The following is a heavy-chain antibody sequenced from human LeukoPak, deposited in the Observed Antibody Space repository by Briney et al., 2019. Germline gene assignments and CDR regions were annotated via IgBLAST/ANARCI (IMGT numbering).Heavy chain of an antibody. D-gene: IGHD3-22*01. CDR1: GFTFSSYG. Sequence: PGGSLRLSCAASGFTFSSYGMHWVRQAPGKGLEWVAVISHDGGYKDYADSVKGRFTISRDNSKNTLYPQMNSLRAEDTAVYYCARDLGQYYDTSDNWFDPWGQGTLVTVSS. CDR3: ARDLGQYYDTSDNWFDP. V-gene: IGHV3-30*03. J-gene: IGHJ5*02. CDR2: ISHDGGYK.